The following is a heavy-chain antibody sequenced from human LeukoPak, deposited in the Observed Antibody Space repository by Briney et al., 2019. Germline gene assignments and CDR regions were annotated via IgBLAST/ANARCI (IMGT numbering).Heavy chain of an antibody. J-gene: IGHJ4*02. V-gene: IGHV3-53*01. D-gene: IGHD4/OR15-4a*01. CDR1: GFTVSSNS. CDR2: IYSDNT. CDR3: ARRAGAYSHPYDY. Sequence: GALRLSCTVSGFTVSSNSMSWVRQAPGKGLEWVSFIYSDNTHYSDSVKGRFTISRDNSKNTLYLQMNSLRAEDTAVYYCARRAGAYSHPYDYWGQGTLVTVSS.